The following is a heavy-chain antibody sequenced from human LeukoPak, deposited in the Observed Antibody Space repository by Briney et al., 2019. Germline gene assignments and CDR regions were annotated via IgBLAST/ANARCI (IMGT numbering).Heavy chain of an antibody. V-gene: IGHV1-2*02. J-gene: IGHJ4*02. CDR2: INPNNGGT. CDR3: ARDHYCSSTSCYDY. Sequence: ASVKVSCEASGYTFTGYYMHWVRQAPGQGLEWMGWINPNNGGTNYAQKFQGRVTMTRDTSISTAYMELSRLRSDDTAVYYCARDHYCSSTSCYDYWGQGTLVTVSS. D-gene: IGHD2-2*01. CDR1: GYTFTGYY.